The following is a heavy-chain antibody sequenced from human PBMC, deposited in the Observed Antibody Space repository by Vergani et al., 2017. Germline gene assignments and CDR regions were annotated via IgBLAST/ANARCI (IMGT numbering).Heavy chain of an antibody. CDR1: GYTFTGYY. D-gene: IGHD1-26*01. CDR2: INPNSGGT. CDR3: ARGAGWELLGVDP. Sequence: QVQLVQSGAEVKKPGASVTVSCNASGYTFTGYYMHWVRQAPGPGLGWMSWINPNSGGTNYAQKFQGRVTMTRDTSISTAYMALSRLRSDDTAVYYCARGAGWELLGVDPWGQGTLVTVSS. J-gene: IGHJ5*02. V-gene: IGHV1-2*02.